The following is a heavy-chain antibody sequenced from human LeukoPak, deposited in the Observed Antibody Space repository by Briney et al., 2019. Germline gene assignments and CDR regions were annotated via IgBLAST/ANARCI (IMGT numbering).Heavy chain of an antibody. CDR2: IYYSGST. Sequence: PSETLSLTCTVSGGSIRSYYWSWIRQPPGKGLEWIGYIYYSGSTNYNPSLKSRVTISVDTSKNQFSLKLSSVTAADTAVYYCAGDYGSGSYQGWGQGTLVTVSS. J-gene: IGHJ4*02. CDR1: GGSIRSYY. V-gene: IGHV4-59*12. D-gene: IGHD3-10*01. CDR3: AGDYGSGSYQG.